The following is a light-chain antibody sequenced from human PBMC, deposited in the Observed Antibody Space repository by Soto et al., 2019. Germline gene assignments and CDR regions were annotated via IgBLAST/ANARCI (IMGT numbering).Light chain of an antibody. CDR1: DIGGKR. CDR3: QVWDFGSDQVV. Sequence: SYELTQPPSLSVAPGQTARMTCEGADIGGKRVHWYRQRPGQAPVLVVYDDRDRPSGIPERISGSNSGNTATLIITRVEAGDEADYHCQVWDFGSDQVVFGGGTKLTVL. J-gene: IGLJ2*01. V-gene: IGLV3-21*02. CDR2: DDR.